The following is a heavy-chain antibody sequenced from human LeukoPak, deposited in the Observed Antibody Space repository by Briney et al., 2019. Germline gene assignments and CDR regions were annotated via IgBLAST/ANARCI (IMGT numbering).Heavy chain of an antibody. CDR2: IYSGGST. CDR3: ARGVRRRPDAFDI. CDR1: GFTVSSNY. D-gene: IGHD6-25*01. J-gene: IGHJ3*02. Sequence: GGSLRLSCAASGFTVSSNYMSWVRQAPGKGLEWVSVIYSGGSTYYADSVKGRFAISRDNSKNTLYLQMNSLRAEDTAVYYCARGVRRRPDAFDIWGQGTMVTVSS. V-gene: IGHV3-66*01.